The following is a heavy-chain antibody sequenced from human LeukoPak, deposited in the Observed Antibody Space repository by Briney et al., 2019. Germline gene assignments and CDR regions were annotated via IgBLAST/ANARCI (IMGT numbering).Heavy chain of an antibody. Sequence: GGSLRHSCAASGFTCDDYGMSWVRQAPGKGLEWGSGINWNGGSTGYADSVKGRFTISRDNAKNSLYLQMNSLRAEDTALYYCARGKGYSSSSGYDYWGQGTLVTVSS. D-gene: IGHD6-6*01. CDR1: GFTCDDYG. V-gene: IGHV3-20*04. CDR3: ARGKGYSSSSGYDY. J-gene: IGHJ4*02. CDR2: INWNGGST.